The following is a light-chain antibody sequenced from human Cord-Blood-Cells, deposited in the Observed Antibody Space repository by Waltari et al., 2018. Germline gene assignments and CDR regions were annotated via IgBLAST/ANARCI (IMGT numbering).Light chain of an antibody. Sequence: DIQMTQSPPTLSASVGDRVPITCRASQSISSWLAWYQQKPGKAPKLLIYDASSLESGVPSRFSGSGSGTEFTLTISSLQADDVAAYYCQQYNSSPLTFGGGTKVEIK. J-gene: IGKJ4*01. CDR1: QSISSW. CDR2: DAS. CDR3: QQYNSSPLT. V-gene: IGKV1-5*01.